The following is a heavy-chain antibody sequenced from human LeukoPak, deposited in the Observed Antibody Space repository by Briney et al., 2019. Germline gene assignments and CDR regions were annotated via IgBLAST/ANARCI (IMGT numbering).Heavy chain of an antibody. J-gene: IGHJ6*02. CDR1: GFTFSSYS. D-gene: IGHD3-10*01. V-gene: IGHV3-21*01. CDR2: ISSSSSYI. Sequence: PGGSLRLSCAASGFTFSSYSMNWVRQAPGKGLEWVSSISSSSSYIYYADSVKGRFTISRDNAKNSLYLQMNSLRAEDTAVYYCARVPYYYGSGSYYKGGYYYYGMDVWGQGTTVTVSS. CDR3: ARVPYYYGSGSYYKGGYYYYGMDV.